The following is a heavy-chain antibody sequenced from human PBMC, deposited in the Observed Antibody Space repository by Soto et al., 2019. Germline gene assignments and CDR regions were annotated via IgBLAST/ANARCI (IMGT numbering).Heavy chain of an antibody. CDR3: ARDQSQGQMLLPYFDY. CDR2: ISSGSHFI. CDR1: GFNFPVYS. J-gene: IGHJ4*02. V-gene: IGHV3-21*04. D-gene: IGHD3-10*02. Sequence: SGGSLRLSCAASGFNFPVYSMNWVRHAPGKGLEWVASISSGSHFIYYADSVRGRFTISRDNARDSLLLQMNSLRAGDTGVYFCARDQSQGQMLLPYFDYWGQGTLVTVSS.